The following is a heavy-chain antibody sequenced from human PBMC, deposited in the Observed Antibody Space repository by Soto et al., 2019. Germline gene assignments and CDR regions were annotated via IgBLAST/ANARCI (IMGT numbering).Heavy chain of an antibody. Sequence: SETLSLTCTVSGDSISDFYWSWIRQPPGKGLEWIGYIYDGGSANYNPSLKSRVTIPVDTSKNQFSLKLRSVTAADTAVYYCARDKGSFYDTTGWVFDYWGQGALVTVSS. CDR3: ARDKGSFYDTTGWVFDY. V-gene: IGHV4-59*01. D-gene: IGHD3-22*01. CDR1: GDSISDFY. J-gene: IGHJ4*02. CDR2: IYDGGSA.